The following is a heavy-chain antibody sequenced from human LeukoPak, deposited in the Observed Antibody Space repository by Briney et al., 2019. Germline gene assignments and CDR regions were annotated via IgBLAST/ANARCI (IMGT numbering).Heavy chain of an antibody. Sequence: GGSLRLFCAASGLTFTDFWMNWVRLAPGRGLESLANIKPDGNEKYYVDSVKGRFAISRDNAKNEVYLEMNSLRAEDTGVYYCSSLDSSRSPRAYWGQGTLVRVSS. CDR3: SSLDSSRSPRAY. CDR2: IKPDGNEK. J-gene: IGHJ4*02. V-gene: IGHV3-7*01. CDR1: GLTFTDFW. D-gene: IGHD2-2*01.